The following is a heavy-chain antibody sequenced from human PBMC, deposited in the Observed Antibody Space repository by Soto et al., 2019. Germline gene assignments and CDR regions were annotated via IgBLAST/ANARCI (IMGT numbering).Heavy chain of an antibody. Sequence: AALKVSCKASGYTFTSYAMHWVRQAPGQRLEWMGWINAGNGNTKYSQKFQGRVTITRDTSASTAYMELSSLRSEDTAVYYCARGSDWNYGLGDYWGQGTLVTVPS. V-gene: IGHV1-3*01. CDR3: ARGSDWNYGLGDY. J-gene: IGHJ4*02. CDR2: INAGNGNT. D-gene: IGHD1-7*01. CDR1: GYTFTSYA.